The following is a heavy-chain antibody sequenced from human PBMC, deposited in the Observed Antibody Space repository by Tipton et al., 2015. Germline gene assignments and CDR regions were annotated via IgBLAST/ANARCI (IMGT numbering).Heavy chain of an antibody. CDR1: AYSISSDYC. CDR2: ISHSGNT. Sequence: LRLSCAVSAYSISSDYCWGWIRQPPGKGLEWIGSISHSGNTYYNPSLKSRVTMSRDTSKNQFSLRLSSVTAADTAVYYCARSLFPETAGLENWFDPWGQGTLVTVSS. CDR3: ARSLFPETAGLENWFDP. J-gene: IGHJ5*02. D-gene: IGHD6-13*01. V-gene: IGHV4-38-2*01.